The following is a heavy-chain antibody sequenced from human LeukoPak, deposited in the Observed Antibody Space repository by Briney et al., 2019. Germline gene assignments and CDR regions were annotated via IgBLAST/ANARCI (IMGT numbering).Heavy chain of an antibody. Sequence: GASVKVSCKASGGTFSSYAIGWVRQAPGQGLEWMGGIIPIFGTANYAQKFQGRVTITTDESTSTAYMELSSLRSEDTAVYYCARNGYYDFWSGYSSRNYYYYMDVWGKGTTVTVSS. CDR2: IIPIFGTA. D-gene: IGHD3-3*01. V-gene: IGHV1-69*05. CDR1: GGTFSSYA. J-gene: IGHJ6*03. CDR3: ARNGYYDFWSGYSSRNYYYYMDV.